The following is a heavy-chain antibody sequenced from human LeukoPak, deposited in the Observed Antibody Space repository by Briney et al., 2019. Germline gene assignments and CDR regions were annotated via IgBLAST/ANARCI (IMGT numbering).Heavy chain of an antibody. D-gene: IGHD5-24*01. CDR3: ARDRRWLQLHFDY. V-gene: IGHV3-30*04. Sequence: GGSLRLSCAASGFTFSSYAMHWVRQAPGKGLEWVAVISYDGSNKYYADSVKGRFTISRDNSKNTLYLQMNSLRAEDTAVYYCARDRRWLQLHFDYWGQGTLVTVSS. J-gene: IGHJ4*02. CDR1: GFTFSSYA. CDR2: ISYDGSNK.